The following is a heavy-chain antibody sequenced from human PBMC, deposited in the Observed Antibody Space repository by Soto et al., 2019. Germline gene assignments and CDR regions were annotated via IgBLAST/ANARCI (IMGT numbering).Heavy chain of an antibody. CDR1: GFSLSNARMG. Sequence: GSGPTLVNPTETLTLTCTVSGFSLSNARMGVSWIRQPPGKALEWLAHIFSNDEKSYSTSLKSRLTISKDTSKSQVVLTMTNMDPVDTATYYCARTYYDFWSGSPTVFYMDVWGKGTTVTVSS. CDR3: ARTYYDFWSGSPTVFYMDV. J-gene: IGHJ6*03. D-gene: IGHD3-3*01. CDR2: IFSNDEK. V-gene: IGHV2-26*01.